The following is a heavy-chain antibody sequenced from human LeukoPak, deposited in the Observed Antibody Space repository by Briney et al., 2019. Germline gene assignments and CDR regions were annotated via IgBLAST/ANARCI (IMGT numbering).Heavy chain of an antibody. D-gene: IGHD1-26*01. Sequence: PSQTLSLTCSVSGDSISSGGYYWHSIRQHPEKGLEWIGYIYSTGTTYYNPSLTSRLTMSLDTSKNQFSLKVTSVTAADTAVYFCARDRPDTTSPTTVGRFDPWGQGTLVTVSS. CDR2: IYSTGTT. J-gene: IGHJ5*02. V-gene: IGHV4-31*03. CDR1: GDSISSGGYY. CDR3: ARDRPDTTSPTTVGRFDP.